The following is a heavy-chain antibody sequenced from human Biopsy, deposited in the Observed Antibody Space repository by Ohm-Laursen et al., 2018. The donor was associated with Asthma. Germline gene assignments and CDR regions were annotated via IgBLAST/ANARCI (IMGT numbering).Heavy chain of an antibody. CDR3: ARDIAFGGVHDF. D-gene: IGHD3-16*01. CDR1: GFTFSDYP. V-gene: IGHV3-11*01. CDR2: ISSSGSSI. Sequence: SLRLSCAASGFTFSDYPMTWIRQAPGKGLEWISYISSSGSSILYADSAKGRFTISRDNAKNSLHLQMNSLRAEDTAIYYCARDIAFGGVHDFWGQGTLVAVSS. J-gene: IGHJ4*02.